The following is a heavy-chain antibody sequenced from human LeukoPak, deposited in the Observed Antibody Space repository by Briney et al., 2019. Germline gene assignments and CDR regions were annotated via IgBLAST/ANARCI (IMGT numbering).Heavy chain of an antibody. J-gene: IGHJ4*02. V-gene: IGHV4-59*04. CDR3: ATPDSSGYYYLY. CDR1: GFTFSSYSMN. Sequence: GSLRLSCAASGFTFSSYSMNWVRQAPGKGLEWIGNIYYTGSTYYNPSLKSRVTISVETSKNQFSLKLTSVTAADTAVYYCATPDSSGYYYLYWGQGTLVTVSS. D-gene: IGHD3-22*01. CDR2: IYYTGST.